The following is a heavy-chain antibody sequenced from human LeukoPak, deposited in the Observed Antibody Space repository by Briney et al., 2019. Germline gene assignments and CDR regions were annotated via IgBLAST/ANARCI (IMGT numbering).Heavy chain of an antibody. CDR1: GGSVSSSSYY. Sequence: SETLSLTCTVSGGSVSSSSYYWGWIRQPPGKGLEWIGSMYYTGSTYYNPSLKSRVTISVDTSKNQFSLKLSPVTAADTAVYYCARHVGYYDTTGNFRDYWGQGTLVTVSS. J-gene: IGHJ4*02. V-gene: IGHV4-39*01. D-gene: IGHD3-22*01. CDR3: ARHVGYYDTTGNFRDY. CDR2: MYYTGST.